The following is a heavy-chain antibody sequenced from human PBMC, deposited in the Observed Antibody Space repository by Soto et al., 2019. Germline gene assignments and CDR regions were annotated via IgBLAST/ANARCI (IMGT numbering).Heavy chain of an antibody. V-gene: IGHV4-39*01. CDR1: GGSISISSYY. CDR3: ARQSAVAGTPTGWYFDP. Sequence: PSDTLSLTCTVSGGSISISSYYWGWIRQPPGKGLEWIGSIYYSGSTYYNPSLKSRVTTSVDTSKNQFSLKLSSVTAADTAVYYCARQSAVAGTPTGWYFDPWRRGPLVTVSS. CDR2: IYYSGST. D-gene: IGHD6-19*01. J-gene: IGHJ2*01.